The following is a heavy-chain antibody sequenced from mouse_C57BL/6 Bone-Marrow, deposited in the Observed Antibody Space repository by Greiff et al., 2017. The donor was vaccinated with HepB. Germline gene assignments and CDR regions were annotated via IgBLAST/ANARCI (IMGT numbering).Heavy chain of an antibody. J-gene: IGHJ2*01. CDR3: ASGRDFDY. Sequence: EVNVVESGGGLVQPGGSLKLSCAASGFTFSDYYMYWVRQTPEKRLEWVAYISNGGGSTYYPDTVKGRFTISRDNAKNTLYLQMSRLKSEDTAMYYCASGRDFDYWGQGTTLTVSS. CDR2: ISNGGGST. V-gene: IGHV5-12*01. D-gene: IGHD3-1*01. CDR1: GFTFSDYY.